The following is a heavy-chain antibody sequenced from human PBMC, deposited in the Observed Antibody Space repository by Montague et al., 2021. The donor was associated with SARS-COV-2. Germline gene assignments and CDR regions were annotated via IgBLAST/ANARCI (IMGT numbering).Heavy chain of an antibody. J-gene: IGHJ6*02. V-gene: IGHV4-59*01. CDR1: GDSISTSY. CDR3: VRADRRDPDTPHRYYYTGMDL. Sequence: SETLSLTCTVSGDSISTSYWAWIRQPPGKGLEWIGYIYYSGRTSNNSSLKSRVTISVDTSKNQVSLNLSSVTAADTAVYFCVRADRRDPDTPHRYYYTGMDLWGQGTAVTVSS. CDR2: IYYSGRT.